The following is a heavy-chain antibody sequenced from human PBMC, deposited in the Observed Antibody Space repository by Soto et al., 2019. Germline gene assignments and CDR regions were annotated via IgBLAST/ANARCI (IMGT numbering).Heavy chain of an antibody. J-gene: IGHJ4*02. CDR2: IYWDDDK. D-gene: IGHD3-22*01. Sequence: QITLKESGPTLVKPTQTLTLTCTFSGFSLSTSGVGVGWIRQPPGKALEWLALIYWDDDKRYSPPPKGTLTITKDTSKNPVVLTMSNMVPVDTSAYSCAHSTGYYDSSGYYDFDYWCQGTLVTVSS. V-gene: IGHV2-5*02. CDR1: GFSLSTSGVG. CDR3: AHSTGYYDSSGYYDFDY.